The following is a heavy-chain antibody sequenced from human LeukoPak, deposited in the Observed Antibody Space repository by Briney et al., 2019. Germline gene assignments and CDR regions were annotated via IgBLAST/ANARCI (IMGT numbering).Heavy chain of an antibody. Sequence: GGSLRLSCAASGFTFDDYAMHWVRQAPGKGLEWVSGISWNSGSIGYADSVKGRFTISRDNAKNSLHLQMNSLRAEDMALYYCAKDTNYDFWSGPFDYWGQGTLVTVSS. CDR2: ISWNSGSI. D-gene: IGHD3-3*01. CDR1: GFTFDDYA. J-gene: IGHJ4*02. V-gene: IGHV3-9*03. CDR3: AKDTNYDFWSGPFDY.